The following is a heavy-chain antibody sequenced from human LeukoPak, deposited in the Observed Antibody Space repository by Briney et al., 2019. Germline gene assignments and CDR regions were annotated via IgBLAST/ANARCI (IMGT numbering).Heavy chain of an antibody. Sequence: GGSLRLTGAASGFTFSSYWMSWVRQAPGKGLEWVANIKQDGSEKYYVDSVKGRFTISRDNGKNSLYLQMNSLRAEDTAVYYCARDPPSTTVTGYFHYWRQEPLVSVS. CDR1: GFTFSSYW. J-gene: IGHJ4*02. CDR3: ARDPPSTTVTGYFHY. V-gene: IGHV3-7*01. D-gene: IGHD4-17*01. CDR2: IKQDGSEK.